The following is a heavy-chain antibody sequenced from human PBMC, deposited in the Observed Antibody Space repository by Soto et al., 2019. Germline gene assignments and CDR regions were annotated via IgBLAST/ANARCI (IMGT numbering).Heavy chain of an antibody. CDR2: IYWDDDK. J-gene: IGHJ4*02. D-gene: IGHD3-3*01. CDR3: AHRVLRTVFGLVTTTAIYFDF. V-gene: IGHV2-5*02. CDR1: GFSLTTSGVV. Sequence: QITLNESGPTQVTPRQTLTLTCTFSGFSLTTSGVVVGWIRQSPGKAPEWLALIYWDDDKRYSPSLKSRLTITKATSKNQVVLTMADLDPADTATYYCAHRVLRTVFGLVTTTAIYFDFWGQGTPVAVSS.